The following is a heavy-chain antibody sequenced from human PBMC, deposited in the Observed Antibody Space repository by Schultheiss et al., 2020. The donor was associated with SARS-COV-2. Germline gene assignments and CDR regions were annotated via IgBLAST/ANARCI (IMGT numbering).Heavy chain of an antibody. V-gene: IGHV4-61*02. J-gene: IGHJ6*03. Sequence: SETLSLTCTVSGGSISSSSYYWSWIRQPPGKGLEWIGRIYTSGSTNYNPSLKSRVTMSVDTSKNQFSLKLSSVTAADTAVYYCARSPGYYYYYMDVWGKGTTVTVSS. CDR3: ARSPGYYYYYMDV. CDR1: GGSISSSSYY. CDR2: IYTSGST.